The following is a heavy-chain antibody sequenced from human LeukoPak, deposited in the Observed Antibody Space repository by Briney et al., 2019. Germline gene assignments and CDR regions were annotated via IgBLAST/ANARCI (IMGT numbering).Heavy chain of an antibody. V-gene: IGHV3-23*01. CDR3: AKGVHQLVYKYGMDV. Sequence: GGSLRLSRAASGFVFNTHAMNWVRQAPGKGLEWVSGVGGSGDSTYYGDSVKGRFTISRDNSKNTLYLQMNSLRVEDTAVYYCAKGVHQLVYKYGMDVWGRGTTVTVSS. CDR1: GFVFNTHA. CDR2: VGGSGDST. D-gene: IGHD4/OR15-4a*01. J-gene: IGHJ6*01.